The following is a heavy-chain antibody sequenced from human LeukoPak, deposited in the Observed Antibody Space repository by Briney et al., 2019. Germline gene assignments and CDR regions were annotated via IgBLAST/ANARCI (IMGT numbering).Heavy chain of an antibody. J-gene: IGHJ3*02. CDR3: ARDKWLSSTRDAFDI. CDR1: GFTFSSYW. Sequence: GGSLRLSCAASGFTFSSYWMHWVRQAPGKGLVWVSRIKTDGSTTSYADSVKGRFTISRDNSKNTLYLQMNSLRAEDTAVYYCARDKWLSSTRDAFDIWGQGTMVTVSS. CDR2: IKTDGSTT. V-gene: IGHV3-74*01. D-gene: IGHD5-12*01.